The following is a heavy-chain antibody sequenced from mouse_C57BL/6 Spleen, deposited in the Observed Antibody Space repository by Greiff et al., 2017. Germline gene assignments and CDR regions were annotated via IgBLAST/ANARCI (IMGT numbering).Heavy chain of an antibody. V-gene: IGHV1-53*01. Sequence: QVQLQQPGTELVKPGASVKLSCKASGYTFTSYWMHWVKQRPGQGLEWIGNINPSNGGTNYNEKVKSKATLTVVKSSSTAYMQLSSLTSEDSAVYYCAREGDGYYQRYAVDYWGQGTSVTVSS. J-gene: IGHJ4*01. CDR1: GYTFTSYW. D-gene: IGHD2-3*01. CDR3: AREGDGYYQRYAVDY. CDR2: INPSNGGT.